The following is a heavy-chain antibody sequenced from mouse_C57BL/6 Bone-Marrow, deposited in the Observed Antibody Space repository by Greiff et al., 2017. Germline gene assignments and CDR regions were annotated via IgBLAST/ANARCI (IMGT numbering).Heavy chain of an antibody. J-gene: IGHJ1*03. CDR2: INPNNGGT. CDR3: ARTGSPYFDV. D-gene: IGHD1-1*01. V-gene: IGHV1-18*01. Sequence: VHVKQSGPELVKPGASVKIPCKASGYTFTDYNMDWVQQSHGKSLEWIGDINPNNGGTISNQKFKGKATLTVDKSSSTAYMERRSLKSEDTAGYYCARTGSPYFDVWGTGTTVTVSS. CDR1: GYTFTDYN.